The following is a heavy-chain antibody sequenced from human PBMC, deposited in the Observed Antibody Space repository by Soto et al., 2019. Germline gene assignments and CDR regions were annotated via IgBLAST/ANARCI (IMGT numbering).Heavy chain of an antibody. J-gene: IGHJ4*02. Sequence: GSVKGSCKASGYTFTNYYMHWVRQAPGQGLEWMGTIYPSGGSTRNAQKFQGRVNMTRDTSTSTVYMELTRLRVEDSALSYCARGSTDSYPGSRIFDFWGRGALVTVSS. D-gene: IGHD3-10*01. CDR1: GYTFTNYY. CDR2: IYPSGGST. V-gene: IGHV1-46*01. CDR3: ARGSTDSYPGSRIFDF.